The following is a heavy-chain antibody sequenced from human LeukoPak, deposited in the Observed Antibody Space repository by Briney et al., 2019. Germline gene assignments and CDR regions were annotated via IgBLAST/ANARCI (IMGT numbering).Heavy chain of an antibody. CDR1: GGSFSGYY. CDR3: ARDSSSGWYGSNWFDP. V-gene: IGHV4-34*01. Sequence: PSETLSLTCAVYGGSFSGYYWSWIRQPPGKGLEWIGEINHSGSTNYNPSLKSRVTISVDTSKNQFSLKLSSVTAADTAVYYCARDSSSGWYGSNWFDPWGQGTLVTASS. J-gene: IGHJ5*02. CDR2: INHSGST. D-gene: IGHD6-19*01.